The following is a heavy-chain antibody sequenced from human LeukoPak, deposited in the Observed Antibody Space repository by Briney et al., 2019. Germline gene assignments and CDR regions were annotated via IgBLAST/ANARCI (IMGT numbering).Heavy chain of an antibody. CDR3: AREPPATGYYDY. Sequence: VASVKVSCKASGGTFSSYAISWVRQAPGQGLEWMGGIIPIFGTANYAQKFQGRVTMTRDMSTSTVFMELTSLRSEDTAVYFCAREPPATGYYDYWGQGTLVTVSS. V-gene: IGHV1-69*05. D-gene: IGHD3-9*01. CDR2: IIPIFGTA. J-gene: IGHJ4*02. CDR1: GGTFSSYA.